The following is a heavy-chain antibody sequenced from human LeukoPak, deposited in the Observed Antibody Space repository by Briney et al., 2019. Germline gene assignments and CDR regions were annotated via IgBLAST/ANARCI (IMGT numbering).Heavy chain of an antibody. CDR2: ISYDGSNK. CDR3: ARAESTVTESAFDY. D-gene: IGHD4-17*01. J-gene: IGHJ4*02. CDR1: GFTFSSYA. Sequence: GRSLRLSCAASGFTFSSYAMHWVRQAPGKGLEWVAVISYDGSNKYYADSVKGRFTISRDNSKNTLYLQMNSLRADDTAVYYCARAESTVTESAFDYWGQGTLVTVSP. V-gene: IGHV3-30*04.